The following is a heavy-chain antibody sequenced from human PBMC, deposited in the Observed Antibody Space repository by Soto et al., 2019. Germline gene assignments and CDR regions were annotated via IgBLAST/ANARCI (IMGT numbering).Heavy chain of an antibody. J-gene: IGHJ5*02. CDR1: GFTFSSYW. Sequence: GGSLRLSCAASGFTFSSYWMSWVRQAPGKGLERVANIKQDGSEKYYVDSVKGRFTISRDNAKNSLYLQMNSLRAEDTAVYYCAREGPWFGELFPWFDPWGQGTLVTVSS. V-gene: IGHV3-7*01. D-gene: IGHD3-10*01. CDR3: AREGPWFGELFPWFDP. CDR2: IKQDGSEK.